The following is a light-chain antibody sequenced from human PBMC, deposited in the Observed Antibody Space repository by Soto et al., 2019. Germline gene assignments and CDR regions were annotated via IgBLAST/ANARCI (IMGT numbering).Light chain of an antibody. CDR1: QSLLHSNGYNY. CDR3: MQALQTPIT. Sequence: DIVMTQSPLSLPVTPGEPASISCRSSQSLLHSNGYNYLDWYLQKPGQSPQLLIYLASSRSSGVPDRFRGSGSGTDFTLKISRVEAEDVGFYYCMQALQTPITFGQGTRLEIK. V-gene: IGKV2-28*01. J-gene: IGKJ5*01. CDR2: LAS.